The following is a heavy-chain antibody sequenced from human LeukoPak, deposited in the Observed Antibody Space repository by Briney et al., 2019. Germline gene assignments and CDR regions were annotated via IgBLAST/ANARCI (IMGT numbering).Heavy chain of an antibody. CDR3: ARGSGYSGYDTKGDWFDP. CDR1: GYTFTGYY. J-gene: IGHJ5*02. V-gene: IGHV1-2*04. CDR2: INPNSGGT. Sequence: ASVKVSCKASGYTFTGYYMHWVRQAPGQGLEWMGWINPNSGGTNYAQKFQGWVTMTRDTSISTAYMELSRLRSDDTAVYYCARGSGYSGYDTKGDWFDPWGQGTLVAVSS. D-gene: IGHD5-12*01.